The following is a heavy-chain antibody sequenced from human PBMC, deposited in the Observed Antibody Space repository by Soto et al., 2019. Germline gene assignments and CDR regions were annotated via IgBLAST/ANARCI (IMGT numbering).Heavy chain of an antibody. CDR1: GGSFSGYY. CDR2: INHSGST. J-gene: IGHJ5*02. Sequence: SETLSLTCAVYGGSFSGYYWSWIRQPPGKGLEWIGEINHSGSTNYNPSLKSRVTISVDTSKNQFSLKLSSVTAADTAVYYCARGGDIVVVVAATTIKYNWIDPWGQGTLVTVSS. CDR3: ARGGDIVVVVAATTIKYNWIDP. V-gene: IGHV4-34*01. D-gene: IGHD2-15*01.